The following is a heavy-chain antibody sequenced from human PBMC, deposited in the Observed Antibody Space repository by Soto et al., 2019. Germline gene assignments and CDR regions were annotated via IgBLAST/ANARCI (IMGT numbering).Heavy chain of an antibody. Sequence: GGSLRLSCAASGFTFSSYAMSWVRQAPGKGLEWVSAISGSGGSTYYADSVKGRFTISRDNSKNTLYLQMNSLRAEDTAVYYCAKATVGYCSSTSCSYFDYWGQGTLVTVSS. D-gene: IGHD2-2*01. CDR1: GFTFSSYA. J-gene: IGHJ4*02. V-gene: IGHV3-23*01. CDR2: ISGSGGST. CDR3: AKATVGYCSSTSCSYFDY.